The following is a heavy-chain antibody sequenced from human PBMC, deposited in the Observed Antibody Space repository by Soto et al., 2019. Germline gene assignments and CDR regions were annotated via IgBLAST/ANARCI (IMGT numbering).Heavy chain of an antibody. V-gene: IGHV4-34*01. CDR1: GGCFSGYY. CDR3: ARGIAKIVVVERDAPDKYYLDS. J-gene: IGHJ4*02. CDR2: INHSGST. D-gene: IGHD3-22*01. Sequence: ETLSLTFAVYGGCFSGYYWSLIRVPPWKGLECILEINHSGSTNYNPSLKSRVTISVDTSKNQFSLKVKSVTAADTAVYYCARGIAKIVVVERDAPDKYYLDSWGQGTLVTVSS.